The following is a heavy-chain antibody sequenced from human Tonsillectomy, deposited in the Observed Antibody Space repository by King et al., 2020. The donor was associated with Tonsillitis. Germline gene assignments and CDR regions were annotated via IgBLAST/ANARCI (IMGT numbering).Heavy chain of an antibody. Sequence: QLVQSGAEVKKPGASVKVSCKASGYTFTSYGITWVRQAPGQGLEWMGWISVYNGNTNYAQKLQGRVTMTTDTSTSTAYMELRSLRSDDTAVYYCARDRRADSSGYHHTVDYWGPGTLAT. J-gene: IGHJ4*02. D-gene: IGHD3-22*01. CDR2: ISVYNGNT. CDR3: ARDRRADSSGYHHTVDY. V-gene: IGHV1-18*01. CDR1: GYTFTSYG.